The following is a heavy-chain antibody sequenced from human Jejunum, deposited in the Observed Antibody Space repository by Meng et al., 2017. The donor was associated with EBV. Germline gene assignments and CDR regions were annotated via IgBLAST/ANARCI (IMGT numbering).Heavy chain of an antibody. V-gene: IGHV4-61*01. D-gene: IGHD5-12*01. CDR2: IYYSGST. CDR3: AGLRYSGYDRAFDY. Sequence: QLQLQESGPGLGKPSATPSLTCTVSGGSVNSGNVYWSWIRQPPGKGLEWIGYIYYSGSTNYIPSLKSRVTISLDTSKNQFSLKLSSVTAADTAVYYCAGLRYSGYDRAFDYWGQGALVTVSS. CDR1: GGSVNSGNVY. J-gene: IGHJ4*02.